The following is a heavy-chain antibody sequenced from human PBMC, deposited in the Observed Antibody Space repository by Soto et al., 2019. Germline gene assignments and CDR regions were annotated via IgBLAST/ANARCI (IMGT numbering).Heavy chain of an antibody. CDR2: INSDGSST. CDR1: GFTFSSYW. D-gene: IGHD4-17*01. V-gene: IGHV3-74*01. Sequence: GGSLRLSCAASGFTFSSYWMHWVRQAPGKGLVWVSRINSDGSSTSYADSVKGRFTISRDNAKNTLYLQMNSLRAEDTAVYYCARDPHYGDYGCYFDYWGQGTLVTVSS. J-gene: IGHJ4*02. CDR3: ARDPHYGDYGCYFDY.